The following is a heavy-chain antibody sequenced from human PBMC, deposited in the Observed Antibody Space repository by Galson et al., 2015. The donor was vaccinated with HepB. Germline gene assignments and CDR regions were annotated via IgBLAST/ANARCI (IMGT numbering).Heavy chain of an antibody. J-gene: IGHJ4*02. CDR1: GYTFTEYY. D-gene: IGHD4-17*01. Sequence: SVKVSCKASGYTFTEYYMHWVRQAPGQGLEWMGWINPNSGDTNYTQKLQGRVTMTRDTSISTAYMGLSSLRSDYTAVYYCARDLRDYVDYVVLGSDYWCPGTLVTASS. V-gene: IGHV1-2*02. CDR3: ARDLRDYVDYVVLGSDY. CDR2: INPNSGDT.